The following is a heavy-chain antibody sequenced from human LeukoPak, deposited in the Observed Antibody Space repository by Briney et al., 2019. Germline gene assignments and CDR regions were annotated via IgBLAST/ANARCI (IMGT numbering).Heavy chain of an antibody. CDR2: IIPILGIA. Sequence: GASVKVSCKASGGTFMRHSISWVRQAPGQGLEWMGRIIPILGIANYAQKFQGRVTITADKSTSTAYMELSSLRSEDTAVYYCTSGGDIVVVPAANFDYWGQGTLVTVSS. CDR3: TSGGDIVVVPAANFDY. V-gene: IGHV1-69*02. D-gene: IGHD2-2*01. J-gene: IGHJ4*02. CDR1: GGTFMRHS.